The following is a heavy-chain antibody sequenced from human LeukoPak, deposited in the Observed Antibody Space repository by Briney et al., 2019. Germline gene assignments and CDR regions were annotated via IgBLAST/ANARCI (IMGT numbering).Heavy chain of an antibody. CDR3: AADCSSTSCYQNWFDP. CDR1: GGSISGYY. V-gene: IGHV4-4*07. Sequence: SETLSLTCIVSGGSISGYYWSWIRQPAGKGLEWIGRIYTSGSTNYNPSLKSRVTISVDTSKNQFSLKLSSVTAADTAVYYCAADCSSTSCYQNWFDPWGQGTLVTVSS. CDR2: IYTSGST. J-gene: IGHJ5*02. D-gene: IGHD2-2*01.